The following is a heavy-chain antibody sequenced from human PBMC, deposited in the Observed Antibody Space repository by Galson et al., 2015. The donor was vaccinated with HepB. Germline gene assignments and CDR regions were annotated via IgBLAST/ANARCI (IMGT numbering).Heavy chain of an antibody. CDR2: FITIFDIA. CDR1: GGSFSSDT. Sequence: SVKVSCKASGGSFSSDTITWVRQAPGQGLEWMGKFITIFDIADYAQKFQGRVTITADKSSSTAYMELSNLTFDDTAVYYCARSVSGFSYENWFDPWGQGTLVTVSS. D-gene: IGHD3-16*01. CDR3: ARSVSGFSYENWFDP. J-gene: IGHJ5*02. V-gene: IGHV1-69*02.